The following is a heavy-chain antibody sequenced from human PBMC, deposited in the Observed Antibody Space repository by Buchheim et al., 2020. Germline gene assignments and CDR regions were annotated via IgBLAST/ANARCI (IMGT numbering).Heavy chain of an antibody. Sequence: QLQLQESGPGLVKPSETLSLTCTVSGGSISSSSYYWGWIRQPPGKGLEWIWSMYYSGITYYNPSLKSRVTITVDTSKTLFSLELGSVTAADTAVYCCARDYGNLDYWGQGTL. CDR2: MYYSGIT. CDR3: ARDYGNLDY. V-gene: IGHV4-39*07. CDR1: GGSISSSSYY. J-gene: IGHJ4*02. D-gene: IGHD1-1*01.